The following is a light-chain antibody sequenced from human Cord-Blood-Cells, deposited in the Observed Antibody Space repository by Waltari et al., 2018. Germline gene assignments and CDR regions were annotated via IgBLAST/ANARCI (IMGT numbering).Light chain of an antibody. Sequence: QSALTQPPSASGSPGQSVTISCTGTSSDVGGYNYVSGYQQHPGKAPKLMIYEVSKRPAGVPDRCSGSKSGNTASLTVSGLQAEDEADYYCSSYAGSNNWVFGGGTKLTVL. J-gene: IGLJ3*02. CDR1: SSDVGGYNY. CDR2: EVS. CDR3: SSYAGSNNWV. V-gene: IGLV2-8*01.